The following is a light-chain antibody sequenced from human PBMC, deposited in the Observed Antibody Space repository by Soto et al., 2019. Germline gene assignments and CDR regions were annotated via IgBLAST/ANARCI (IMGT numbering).Light chain of an antibody. J-gene: IGKJ1*01. Sequence: EIVMTQSPATLSLSPGERATLSCRASQNIRGYLAWYQQKPGQAPRLLIYDASNRATGIPARFSGSGSGTEFTLTISSLQPEDFATYYCLQHNTYPWTFGQGTKVDI. CDR1: QNIRGY. CDR2: DAS. V-gene: IGKV3-11*01. CDR3: LQHNTYPWT.